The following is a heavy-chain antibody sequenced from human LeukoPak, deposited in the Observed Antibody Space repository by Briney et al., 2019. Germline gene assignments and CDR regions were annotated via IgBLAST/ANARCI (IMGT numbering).Heavy chain of an antibody. CDR3: ARDPGDDYGDYVLWYYYGMDV. Sequence: ASVKVSCKASGYTFTSYGISWVRQAPGQGLEWMGWISAYNGNTNYAQKPQGRVTMTTDTSTSTAYMELRSLRSDDTAVYYCARDPGDDYGDYVLWYYYGMDVWGQGTTVTVSS. CDR1: GYTFTSYG. V-gene: IGHV1-18*01. CDR2: ISAYNGNT. D-gene: IGHD4-17*01. J-gene: IGHJ6*02.